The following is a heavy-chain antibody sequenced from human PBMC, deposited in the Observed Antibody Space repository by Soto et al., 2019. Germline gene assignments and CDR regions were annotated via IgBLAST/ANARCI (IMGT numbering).Heavy chain of an antibody. V-gene: IGHV4-30-2*01. CDR2: IYHSGST. CDR3: ARNFMSYDILTGYYRRPYFDY. J-gene: IGHJ4*02. CDR1: GGSISSGGYS. D-gene: IGHD3-9*01. Sequence: TLSLTCAVSGGSISSGGYSWSWIRQPPGKGLEWIGYIYHSGSTYYNPSLKSRVTISVDRSKNQFSLKLSSVTAADTAVYYCARNFMSYDILTGYYRRPYFDYWGQGTLVTVPS.